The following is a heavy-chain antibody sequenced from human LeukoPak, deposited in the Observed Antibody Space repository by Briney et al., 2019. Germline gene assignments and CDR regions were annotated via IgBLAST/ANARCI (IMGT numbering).Heavy chain of an antibody. J-gene: IGHJ4*02. CDR2: ISSSSSYI. Sequence: GGSLRLSCAASGFTFSIHGMNWVRQAPGKGLEWVSSISSSSSYIYYADSVKGRFTISRDNAKNSLYLQMNSLRAEDTAVYYCARAFGSNYAPFWGQGTLVTVSS. CDR1: GFTFSIHG. V-gene: IGHV3-21*04. CDR3: ARAFGSNYAPF. D-gene: IGHD4-11*01.